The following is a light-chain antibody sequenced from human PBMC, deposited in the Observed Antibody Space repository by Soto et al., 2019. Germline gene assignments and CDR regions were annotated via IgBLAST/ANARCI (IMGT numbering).Light chain of an antibody. J-gene: IGKJ4*01. CDR2: DIF. V-gene: IGKV3D-15*01. Sequence: EIVMTQSPATLSVSPGERATLSCRASQSGGNDLALYQQKPCQAPRLVNYDIFTRATGVPTSISGSGSGTEFTLTISSLQSEDFAVYYCQQYNSWPLTFGGGTKVEIK. CDR3: QQYNSWPLT. CDR1: QSGGND.